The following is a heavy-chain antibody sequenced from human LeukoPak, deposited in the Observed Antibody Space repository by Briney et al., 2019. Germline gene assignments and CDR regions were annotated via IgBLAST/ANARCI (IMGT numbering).Heavy chain of an antibody. Sequence: GGSLRLSCAASGFTFSSYGMHWVRQAPGKGLEWVAVISYDGSNKYYADSVKGRFTISRDNSKNTLYLQMNSLRAEDTAVYYCAKWRNPSGLIGFDPWGQGTLVTVSS. CDR2: ISYDGSNK. V-gene: IGHV3-30*18. D-gene: IGHD1-14*01. J-gene: IGHJ5*02. CDR3: AKWRNPSGLIGFDP. CDR1: GFTFSSYG.